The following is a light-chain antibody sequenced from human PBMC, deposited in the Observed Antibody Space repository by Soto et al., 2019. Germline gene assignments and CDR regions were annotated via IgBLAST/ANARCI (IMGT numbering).Light chain of an antibody. Sequence: DIQMTQSPSTLSASVGDRVTITCRASQTISSWLAWYQQKPGKAPKLLIYKASTLKSGVPSRFSGSGSGTEFTLTISSLQPDDFATYYCQHLSSYPLTFGGGTKVDIK. V-gene: IGKV1-5*03. J-gene: IGKJ4*01. CDR1: QTISSW. CDR2: KAS. CDR3: QHLSSYPLT.